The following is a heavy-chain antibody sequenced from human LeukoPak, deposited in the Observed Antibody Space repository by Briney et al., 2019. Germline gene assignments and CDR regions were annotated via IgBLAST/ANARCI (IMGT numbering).Heavy chain of an antibody. J-gene: IGHJ4*02. Sequence: GRSLRLSCAASGFTFSSYGMHWVRQAPGKGLEWVAVIWYDGSNKYYADSVKGRFTISRDNSKNTLYLQMNSLRAEDTAVYYCARTASNYYDLWYFDYWGQGTLVTASS. CDR3: ARTASNYYDLWYFDY. V-gene: IGHV3-33*01. CDR2: IWYDGSNK. CDR1: GFTFSSYG. D-gene: IGHD3-22*01.